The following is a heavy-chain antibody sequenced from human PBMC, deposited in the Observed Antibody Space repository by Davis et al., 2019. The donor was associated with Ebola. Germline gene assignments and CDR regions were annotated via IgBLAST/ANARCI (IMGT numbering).Heavy chain of an antibody. V-gene: IGHV1-69*13. CDR2: IIPIFGTA. CDR1: GGTFSSYA. CDR3: ARGQGIVPAAIFYYYYYMDV. D-gene: IGHD2-2*01. Sequence: SVKVSCKASGGTFSSYAISWVRQAPGQGLEWMGGIIPIFGTANYAQKFQGRVTITADESTSTAYMELSSLRSEDTAVYYCARGQGIVPAAIFYYYYYMDVWGKGTTVTVSS. J-gene: IGHJ6*03.